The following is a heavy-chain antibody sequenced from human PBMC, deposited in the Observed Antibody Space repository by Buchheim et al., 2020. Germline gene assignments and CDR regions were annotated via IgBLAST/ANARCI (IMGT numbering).Heavy chain of an antibody. D-gene: IGHD3-3*01. CDR3: ARHGYDFWSGNAAMDV. CDR2: IYYSGST. V-gene: IGHV4-39*01. CDR1: GGSISSSSYY. Sequence: QLQLQESGPGLVKPSETLSLTCTVSGGSISSSSYYWGWIRQPPGKGLEWIGSIYYSGSTYYNPSLKSRVTISVDPSKHQFSLKLSSVTAADTAVYYCARHGYDFWSGNAAMDVWGQGTT. J-gene: IGHJ6*02.